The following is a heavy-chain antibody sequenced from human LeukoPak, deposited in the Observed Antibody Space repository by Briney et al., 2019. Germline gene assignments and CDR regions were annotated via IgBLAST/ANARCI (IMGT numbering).Heavy chain of an antibody. Sequence: GGSLRLSCAASGFTFSTYWMHWVRQAPGKGLVWVSRINSDESGTTYADSVKGRFTISRDNAKNTLYLQMNSLRAEDTAVYYCAKSRRAYCSGGSCFGLWDYWGQGTLVTVSS. CDR2: INSDESGT. CDR1: GFTFSTYW. D-gene: IGHD2-15*01. CDR3: AKSRRAYCSGGSCFGLWDY. V-gene: IGHV3-74*01. J-gene: IGHJ4*02.